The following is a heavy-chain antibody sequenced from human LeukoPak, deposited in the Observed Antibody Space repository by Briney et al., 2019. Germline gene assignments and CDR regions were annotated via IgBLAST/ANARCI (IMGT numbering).Heavy chain of an antibody. CDR1: GFSFSAYW. J-gene: IGHJ4*02. V-gene: IGHV3-7*04. D-gene: IGHD6-13*01. CDR2: IKQDGSEK. CDR3: ARGVQQLVLN. Sequence: GGSLRLSCAASGFSFSAYWINWIRQAPGKGLEWVANIKQDGSEKNYVDSVKGRFTISRDNAKNSVSLQMSSLTAEDTAMYFCARGVQQLVLNWGQGTLVTVSS.